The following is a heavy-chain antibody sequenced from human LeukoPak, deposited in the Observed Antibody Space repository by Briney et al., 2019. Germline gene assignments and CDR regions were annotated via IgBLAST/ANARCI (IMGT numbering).Heavy chain of an antibody. D-gene: IGHD3-22*01. CDR2: IYYGGST. Sequence: SETLSLTCSVSGGSLSSTDYYWGWIRQPPGKGLEWIGSIYYGGSTSYNPSLKSRVTIFFDTSKSQFSLKLSSVTAADTAVYYCARYSSAYYYDFHYWGQGTLVTVSS. CDR3: ARYSSAYYYDFHY. V-gene: IGHV4-39*01. J-gene: IGHJ4*02. CDR1: GGSLSSTDYY.